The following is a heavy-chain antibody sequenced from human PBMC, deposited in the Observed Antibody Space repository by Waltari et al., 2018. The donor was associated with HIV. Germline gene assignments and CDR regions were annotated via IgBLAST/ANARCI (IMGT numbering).Heavy chain of an antibody. D-gene: IGHD2-15*01. CDR2: ISYDGSKK. Sequence: SCAASGFTFSSYAMHWVRQAPGKGLEWVAVISYDGSKKYYADSVKGRFTISRDNSENTLYLRMNSLRAEDTALYYCARDIVVVVAANPLTSYYNMDVWGRGTTVTVSS. CDR3: ARDIVVVVAANPLTSYYNMDV. CDR1: GFTFSSYA. J-gene: IGHJ6*02. V-gene: IGHV3-30-3*01.